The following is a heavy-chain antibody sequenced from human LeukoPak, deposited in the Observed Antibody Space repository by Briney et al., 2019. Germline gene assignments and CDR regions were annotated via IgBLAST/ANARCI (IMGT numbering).Heavy chain of an antibody. CDR2: IWSDGTEK. V-gene: IGHV3-33*03. Sequence: PGGSLRLSCAASGFTYSRHGMHWVRQAPGKGLEWVAVIWSDGTEKYADSVKGRFTISRDNSKNTLYLEMNSLRGEDTAVYYCAKDAERGFDYSNSLEYWGLGTLVTVSS. J-gene: IGHJ4*01. D-gene: IGHD4-11*01. CDR1: GFTYSRHG. CDR3: AKDAERGFDYSNSLEY.